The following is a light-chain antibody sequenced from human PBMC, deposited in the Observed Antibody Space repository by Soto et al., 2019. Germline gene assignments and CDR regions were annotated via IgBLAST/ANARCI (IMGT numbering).Light chain of an antibody. Sequence: QSVLTQPASVSGSPGQSITTSCTGTSSDVGGYNYVSWYQQHPGKAPKLMIYDVSNRPLGVSNRFSGSKSGNTASLTISGLQAEDEADYYCSSYTSSGTRVFGTGTKVTVL. CDR1: SSDVGGYNY. CDR2: DVS. J-gene: IGLJ1*01. CDR3: SSYTSSGTRV. V-gene: IGLV2-14*01.